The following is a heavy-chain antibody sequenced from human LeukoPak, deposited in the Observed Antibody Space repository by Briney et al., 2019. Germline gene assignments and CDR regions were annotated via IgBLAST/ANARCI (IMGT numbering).Heavy chain of an antibody. D-gene: IGHD5-18*01. CDR3: ARTTEGGYTYDYFYYYYMDV. CDR2: INHSGST. Sequence: SETLSLTCALYGGSFSGYYWSWIRQPPGKGLEWIGEINHSGSTNYNPSLESRVTISVDTSKNQFSLKLSSVTAADTAVYYCARTTEGGYTYDYFYYYYMDVWGKGTTVTISS. V-gene: IGHV4-34*01. CDR1: GGSFSGYY. J-gene: IGHJ6*03.